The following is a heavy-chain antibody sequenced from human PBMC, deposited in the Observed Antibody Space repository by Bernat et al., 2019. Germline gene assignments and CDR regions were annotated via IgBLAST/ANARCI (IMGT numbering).Heavy chain of an antibody. Sequence: QVQLVESGGGLVKPGGSLRLSCAASGFTLSDYYMSWIRQAPGKGLEWVSHISSSSTYTKYADSVKGRFTISRDNAKSSLYLQMNSLRAEDTAVYYCARARGQYYYYMDVWGKGTTVTVSS. CDR3: ARARGQYYYYMDV. V-gene: IGHV3-11*06. J-gene: IGHJ6*03. CDR2: ISSSSTYT. CDR1: GFTLSDYY.